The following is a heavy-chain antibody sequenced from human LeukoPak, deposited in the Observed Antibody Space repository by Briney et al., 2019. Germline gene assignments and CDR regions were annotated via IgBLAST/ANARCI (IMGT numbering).Heavy chain of an antibody. CDR3: AKNGGDSYGTGHFDY. D-gene: IGHD5-18*01. J-gene: IGHJ4*02. V-gene: IGHV3-23*01. Sequence: GGSLRLSCAASTFTFSSYAMTWVRQAPGKGLEWVSAIGGSGAGTYYADSVKGRFTISRDNSENTLYLQMNSLRAEDTAVYYCAKNGGDSYGTGHFDYWGQGTLVTVSS. CDR1: TFTFSSYA. CDR2: IGGSGAGT.